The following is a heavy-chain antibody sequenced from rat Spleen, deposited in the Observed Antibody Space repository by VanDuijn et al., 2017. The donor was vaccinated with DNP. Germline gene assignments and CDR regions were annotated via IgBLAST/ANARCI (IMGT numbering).Heavy chain of an antibody. Sequence: EVQLQESGPGLVKPSQSLSLTCSVTGFSITSNHWAGIRKFQGNKMELLAYISYSGFAGYNPSLKSRISITRDTSKNQFFLHLNSINTEDTATYYYARWRDWFFDFWGPGTVVTVSS. V-gene: IGHV3-1*01. D-gene: IGHD1-11*01. J-gene: IGHJ1*01. CDR3: ARWRDWFFDF. CDR1: GFSITSNH. CDR2: ISYSGFA.